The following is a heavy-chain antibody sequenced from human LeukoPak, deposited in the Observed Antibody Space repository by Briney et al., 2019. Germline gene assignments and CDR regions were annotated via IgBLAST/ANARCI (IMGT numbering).Heavy chain of an antibody. CDR2: ISSYNGGA. CDR3: ARKRVTARNDAFDI. Sequence: ASVKVSCKASGYTFTTYGFSWVRQAPGQGLEWMGWISSYNGGADYAQKLQGRVTMTTDTSTSTTYMELRSLRSDDTAVYYCARKRVTARNDAFDIWGQGTMVTVSS. CDR1: GYTFTTYG. V-gene: IGHV1-18*01. D-gene: IGHD2-21*02. J-gene: IGHJ3*02.